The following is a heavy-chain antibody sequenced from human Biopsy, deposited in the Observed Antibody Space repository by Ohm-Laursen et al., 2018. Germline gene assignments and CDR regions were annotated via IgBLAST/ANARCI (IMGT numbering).Heavy chain of an antibody. CDR2: IYYTGST. Sequence: GTLSLTCTVPGGFISSYYWSWIRQPPGKGLEWIGYIYYTGSTNYNPSLKSRVTISVDTSMNHLSLRLTSVTAADTAVYYCARHAPSYSGSYWRYFDLWGRGTLVTVSS. V-gene: IGHV4-59*08. CDR3: ARHAPSYSGSYWRYFDL. CDR1: GGFISSYY. D-gene: IGHD1-26*01. J-gene: IGHJ2*01.